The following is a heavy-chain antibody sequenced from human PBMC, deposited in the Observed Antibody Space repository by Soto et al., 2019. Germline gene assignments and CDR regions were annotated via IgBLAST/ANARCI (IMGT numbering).Heavy chain of an antibody. CDR1: GFTFSDHY. V-gene: IGHV3-11*06. CDR3: VRSGDSYNLLDY. CDR2: SSNSGSFT. Sequence: GGSLRLSCAASGFTFSDHYMSWIRQAPGKGLEWIGYSSNSGSFTRYADSVKGRFSISRDNAKNSLYLQINSLRGDDTAIYYCVRSGDSYNLLDYSGQGPPVTVSS. D-gene: IGHD2-21*02. J-gene: IGHJ4*02.